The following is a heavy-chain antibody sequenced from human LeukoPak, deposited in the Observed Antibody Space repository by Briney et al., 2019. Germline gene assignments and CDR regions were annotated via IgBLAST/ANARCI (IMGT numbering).Heavy chain of an antibody. CDR1: GFTFSSYS. J-gene: IGHJ4*02. Sequence: QPGGSLRLSCAASGFTFSSYSMNWVRQAPGKGLEWVANIQKDGSEKHYVASVEGRFTISRDNAENSLFLQLNSLRVGDTAVYYCVRLWDSSGFFGYWGQGALVTVSS. CDR3: VRLWDSSGFFGY. D-gene: IGHD3-22*01. V-gene: IGHV3-7*01. CDR2: IQKDGSEK.